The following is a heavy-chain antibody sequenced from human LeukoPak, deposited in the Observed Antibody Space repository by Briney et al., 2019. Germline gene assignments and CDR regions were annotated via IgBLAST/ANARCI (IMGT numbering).Heavy chain of an antibody. D-gene: IGHD6-6*01. CDR2: MNPNSGDT. Sequence: AASVKVSCKASGYTFTSYDINWVRQATGQGLEWMGWMNPNSGDTGYAQKFQGRVTITRNTPISTAYMELSSLRSEDTAVYYCARGTDSSSSGDYWGQGTLVTVSS. V-gene: IGHV1-8*03. J-gene: IGHJ4*02. CDR3: ARGTDSSSSGDY. CDR1: GYTFTSYD.